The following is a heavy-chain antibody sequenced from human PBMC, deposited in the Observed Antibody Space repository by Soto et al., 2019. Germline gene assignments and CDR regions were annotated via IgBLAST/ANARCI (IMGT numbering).Heavy chain of an antibody. CDR1: GGYVIYLR. D-gene: IGHD3-22*01. V-gene: IGHV4-59*08. J-gene: IGHJ4*01. Sequence: VFGGYVIYLRGSRIRKKTGQGLEWIAYTSYTGNTNYNPSLQSRVTISLDTSKNQFSLKLSSVTAADTAVYYCASNYLYIYYESSGYPNHFDYSGQTTLGSGSS. CDR2: TSYTGNT. CDR3: ASNYLYIYYESSGYPNHFDY.